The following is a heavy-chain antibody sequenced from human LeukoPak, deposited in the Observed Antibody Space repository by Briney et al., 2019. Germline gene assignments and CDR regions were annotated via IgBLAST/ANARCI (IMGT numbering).Heavy chain of an antibody. Sequence: GGSLRLSCTASGFTFSSYSIHCVRQAPGKGREWVAFVQSDEGNKRYADSVKGRFTISRDNSKNTLYLQMNSLRPEDTAVYYCTKGISAEDYRFFFWGHGALVTVSS. CDR1: GFTFSSYS. V-gene: IGHV3-30*02. D-gene: IGHD3-16*02. J-gene: IGHJ4*01. CDR3: TKGISAEDYRFFF. CDR2: VQSDEGNK.